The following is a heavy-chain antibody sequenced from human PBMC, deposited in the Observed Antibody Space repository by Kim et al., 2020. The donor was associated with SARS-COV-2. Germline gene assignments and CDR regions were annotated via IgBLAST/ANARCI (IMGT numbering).Heavy chain of an antibody. D-gene: IGHD3-9*01. V-gene: IGHV4-39*01. Sequence: SETLSLTCTVSGGSISSSSYYWGWIRQPPGKGLEWIGSIYYSGSTYYNPSLKSRVTISVDTSKNQFSLKLSSVTAADTAVYYCARHLGFDDILTGYYYFDYWGQGTLVTVSS. CDR1: GGSISSSSYY. CDR2: IYYSGST. J-gene: IGHJ4*02. CDR3: ARHLGFDDILTGYYYFDY.